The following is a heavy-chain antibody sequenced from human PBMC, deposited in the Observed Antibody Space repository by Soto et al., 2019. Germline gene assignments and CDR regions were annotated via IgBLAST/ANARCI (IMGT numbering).Heavy chain of an antibody. D-gene: IGHD3-22*01. J-gene: IGHJ5*02. CDR1: GFTFSSYG. V-gene: IGHV3-30*18. CDR2: ISYGGSNK. CDR3: AKAAKRWVYYYDSSGYPSWFDP. Sequence: GGSLRLSCAASGFTFSSYGMHWVRQAPGKGLEWVAVISYGGSNKYYADSVKGRFTISRDNSKNTLYLQMNSLRAEDTAVYYCAKAAKRWVYYYDSSGYPSWFDPWGQGTLVTVSS.